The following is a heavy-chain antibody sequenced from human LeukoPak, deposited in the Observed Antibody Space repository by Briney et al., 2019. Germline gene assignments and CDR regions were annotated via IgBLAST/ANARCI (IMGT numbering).Heavy chain of an antibody. Sequence: SVKVSCKASGGTFSSYAISWVRQAPGRGLEWMGRIIPILGIANYAQKFQGRVTITADKSTSTAYMELSSLRSEDTAVYYCARDSTYYYDSSGYFYPYYFDYWGQGTLVTVSS. CDR2: IIPILGIA. V-gene: IGHV1-69*04. D-gene: IGHD3-22*01. CDR3: ARDSTYYYDSSGYFYPYYFDY. CDR1: GGTFSSYA. J-gene: IGHJ4*02.